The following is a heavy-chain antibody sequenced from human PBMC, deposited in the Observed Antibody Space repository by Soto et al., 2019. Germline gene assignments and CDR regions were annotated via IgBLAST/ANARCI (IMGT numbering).Heavy chain of an antibody. J-gene: IGHJ6*02. CDR3: ARDPHRHQLPYTPPYYYYYYGMDV. D-gene: IGHD2-2*02. V-gene: IGHV3-33*01. Sequence: QVQLVESGGGVVQPGRSLRLSCAASGFTFSSYGMHWVRQAPGKGLEWVAVIWYDGSNKYYADSVKGRFTISRDNSKNTLYLQMNSLRAEDTAVYYCARDPHRHQLPYTPPYYYYYYGMDVWGQGTTVTVSS. CDR1: GFTFSSYG. CDR2: IWYDGSNK.